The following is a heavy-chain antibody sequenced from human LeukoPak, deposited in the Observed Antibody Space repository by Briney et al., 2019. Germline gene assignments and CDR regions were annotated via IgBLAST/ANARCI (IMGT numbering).Heavy chain of an antibody. V-gene: IGHV4-59*01. J-gene: IGHJ4*02. Sequence: PSETLSLTCTVCGGPISSYYWSWIRQPPGKGLEGIGYIYYSGSTNYNPPLKSRVTISVATSKNQFSLKLSSVTAADTAVYYCARAPYYYDSSGYDYWGQGTLVTVSS. D-gene: IGHD3-22*01. CDR2: IYYSGST. CDR3: ARAPYYYDSSGYDY. CDR1: GGPISSYY.